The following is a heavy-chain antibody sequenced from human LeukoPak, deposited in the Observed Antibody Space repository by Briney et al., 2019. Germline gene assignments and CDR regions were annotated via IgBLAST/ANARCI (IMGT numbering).Heavy chain of an antibody. D-gene: IGHD6-19*01. Sequence: ASVKVSFKASGYTFTSYGISWVRQAPGQGLEWMGWTSGYNGYTNYAQKLQGRVTMTTDTSTSTAYMELRSLRSDDTAVYYCARGGGIAVAGTLGYWGQGTLVTVSA. CDR1: GYTFTSYG. V-gene: IGHV1-18*01. CDR2: TSGYNGYT. J-gene: IGHJ4*02. CDR3: ARGGGIAVAGTLGY.